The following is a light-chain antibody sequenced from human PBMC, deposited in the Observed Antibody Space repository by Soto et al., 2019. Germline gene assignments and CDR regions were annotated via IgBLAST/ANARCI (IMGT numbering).Light chain of an antibody. CDR3: LQSFTSPYT. CDR1: HNVGTY. J-gene: IGKJ2*01. Sequence: DIQMTQSPSSLSSSVGDRVTVSCRTGHNVGTYLNWYQKKPGRAPRLLIYGATTLQVGVPARIGGSGSGTDFTLTIISLDAEDFATYCCLQSFTSPYTFGQGT. V-gene: IGKV1-39*01. CDR2: GAT.